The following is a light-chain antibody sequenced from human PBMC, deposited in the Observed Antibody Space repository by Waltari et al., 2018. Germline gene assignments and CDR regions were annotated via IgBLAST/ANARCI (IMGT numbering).Light chain of an antibody. Sequence: DIQMSQSPSSLSASVGDRVTITCRASQDISSYLNWYQQKLGKAPKLLIYFANSLASGVPSRFSGSGSGTEFTLSISSLQPEDFASYYCQQGNSNPFTFGPGTKLHIK. CDR2: FAN. CDR3: QQGNSNPFT. V-gene: IGKV1-17*01. J-gene: IGKJ3*01. CDR1: QDISSY.